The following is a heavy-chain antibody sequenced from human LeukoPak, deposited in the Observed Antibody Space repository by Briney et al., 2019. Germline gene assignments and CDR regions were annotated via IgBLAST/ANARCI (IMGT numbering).Heavy chain of an antibody. Sequence: PSETLSLTCTVSGGSISSYYWGWIRQPPGKGLEWIGSIYYSGSTYYNPSLKSRVTISVDTSTNQFSLKLSSVTAADTAVYYCARPRGHIAAAAGDYGMDVWGQGTTVTVSS. CDR3: ARPRGHIAAAAGDYGMDV. J-gene: IGHJ6*02. CDR2: IYYSGST. CDR1: GGSISSYY. D-gene: IGHD6-13*01. V-gene: IGHV4-39*07.